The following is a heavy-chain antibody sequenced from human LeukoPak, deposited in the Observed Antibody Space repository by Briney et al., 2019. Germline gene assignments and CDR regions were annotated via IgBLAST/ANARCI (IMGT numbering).Heavy chain of an antibody. V-gene: IGHV3-30*03. CDR2: ISYDGINK. CDR3: ARDSDGMSV. CDR1: RFTFSTYG. J-gene: IGHJ6*02. Sequence: TGGSLRLSCAASRFTFSTYGMHWVRQAPGKGLEWVALISYDGINKYYADSVKGRFTVSRDNSKSTLYLQVNSLRAEDTAVYYCARDSDGMSVWGLGTTATVSS.